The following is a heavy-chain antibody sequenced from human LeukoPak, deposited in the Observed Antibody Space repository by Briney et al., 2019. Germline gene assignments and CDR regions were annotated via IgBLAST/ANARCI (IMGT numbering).Heavy chain of an antibody. CDR1: GYTFTGYY. CDR3: ARSGQGDPNWFDP. J-gene: IGHJ5*02. CDR2: INPNSGGT. D-gene: IGHD3-10*01. V-gene: IGHV1-2*02. Sequence: ASVKVSCKASGYTFTGYYMHWVRQAPGQGLEWMGWINPNSGGTNYAQKFQGRVTMTRDTSISTAYMELSSLRSEDAAVYYCARSGQGDPNWFDPWGQGTLVTVSS.